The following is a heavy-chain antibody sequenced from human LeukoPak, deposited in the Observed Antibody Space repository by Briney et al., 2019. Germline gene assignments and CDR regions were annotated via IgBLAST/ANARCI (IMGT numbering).Heavy chain of an antibody. Sequence: GGSLRLSCVVSGFTVSGDYISWFRQAPGKGLEWVSVIYSGGSTYYADSVKGRFTISRDNSKNTLYLQMNSLRAEDTAVYYCATPSSGWYGYGMDVWGQGTTVTVSS. D-gene: IGHD6-19*01. CDR2: IYSGGST. V-gene: IGHV3-53*01. J-gene: IGHJ6*02. CDR1: GFTVSGDY. CDR3: ATPSSGWYGYGMDV.